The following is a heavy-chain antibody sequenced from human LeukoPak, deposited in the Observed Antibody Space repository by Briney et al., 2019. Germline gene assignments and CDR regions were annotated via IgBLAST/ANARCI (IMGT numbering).Heavy chain of an antibody. V-gene: IGHV1-69*04. CDR2: IIPILGIA. J-gene: IGHJ4*02. Sequence: SVKVSCKASGGTFSSYDISWVRQAPGQGLEWMGRIIPILGIANYAQKFQGRVTITADKSTSTAYMELSSLRSEDTAVYYCARSPPTYCSGGSCYFDYWGQGTLVTVSS. CDR3: ARSPPTYCSGGSCYFDY. CDR1: GGTFSSYD. D-gene: IGHD2-15*01.